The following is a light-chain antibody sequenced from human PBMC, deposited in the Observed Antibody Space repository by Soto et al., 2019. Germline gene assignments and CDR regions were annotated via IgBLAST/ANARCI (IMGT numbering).Light chain of an antibody. V-gene: IGKV1-17*01. CDR1: QHITND. CDR2: LAS. CDR3: LHHNGYPPV. J-gene: IGKJ2*01. Sequence: DIQMTHSPSSLSASVGDTVTITCRASQHITNDCAWYQQKAGRAPKCLILLASRLQTGVPSRFSGSGSGTEFTLTISSLQPEDFAPYYCLHHNGYPPVFGQGTKVEIK.